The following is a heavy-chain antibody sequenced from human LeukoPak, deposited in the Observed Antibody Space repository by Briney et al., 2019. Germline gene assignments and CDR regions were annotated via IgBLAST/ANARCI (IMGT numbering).Heavy chain of an antibody. CDR1: GGSISSYY. CDR2: ISYTGNT. D-gene: IGHD3-22*01. CDR3: ARHYNYDSGGDPFDY. J-gene: IGHJ4*02. Sequence: SETLSLTCTVSGGSISSYYWSWIRQPPGKGLECIGYISYTGNTNYNPSLKSRVTISVDTSKNQFSLKLSSVTAADTAVYYCARHYNYDSGGDPFDYWGQGTLVTVSS. V-gene: IGHV4-59*08.